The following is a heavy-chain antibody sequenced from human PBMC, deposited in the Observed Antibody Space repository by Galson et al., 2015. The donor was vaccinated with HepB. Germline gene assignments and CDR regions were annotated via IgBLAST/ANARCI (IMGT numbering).Heavy chain of an antibody. Sequence: SVKVSCKASGYTFTSYGISWVRQAPGQGLEWMGWISAYNGNTNYAQKLQGRVTMATDTSTSTAYMELRSLRSDDTAVYYCARAPEAQYDFWSGYLLNYWGQETLVTVSS. CDR1: GYTFTSYG. V-gene: IGHV1-18*01. CDR3: ARAPEAQYDFWSGYLLNY. CDR2: ISAYNGNT. D-gene: IGHD3-3*01. J-gene: IGHJ4*02.